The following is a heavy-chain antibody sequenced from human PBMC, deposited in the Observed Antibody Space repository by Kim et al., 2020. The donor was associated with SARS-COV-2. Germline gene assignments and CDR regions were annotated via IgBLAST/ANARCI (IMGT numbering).Heavy chain of an antibody. D-gene: IGHD3-10*01. CDR3: AIDLWFGELLSLTDYGMDV. CDR1: GYTFTSYA. CDR2: INTNTGNP. Sequence: ASVKVSCKASGYTFTSYAMNWVRQAPGQGLEWMGWINTNTGNPTYAQGFTGRFVFSLDTSVSTAYLQISSLKAEDTAVYYCAIDLWFGELLSLTDYGMDVWGQGTTVTVSS. J-gene: IGHJ6*02. V-gene: IGHV7-4-1*02.